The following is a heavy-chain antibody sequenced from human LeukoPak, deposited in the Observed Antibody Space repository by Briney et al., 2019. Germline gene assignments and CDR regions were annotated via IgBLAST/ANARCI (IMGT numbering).Heavy chain of an antibody. CDR1: GGSISSSSYN. V-gene: IGHV4-39*01. D-gene: IGHD3-10*01. Sequence: PSETLSLTCTVSGGSISSSSYNWGWIRQPPGKGLEWIGSVYYSGSTYYNPSLKSRVTMSVDTSKNQFSLKLSSVTAADTAVYYCARHTVITMVRGVIIPFDYWGQGTLVTVSS. CDR2: VYYSGST. CDR3: ARHTVITMVRGVIIPFDY. J-gene: IGHJ4*02.